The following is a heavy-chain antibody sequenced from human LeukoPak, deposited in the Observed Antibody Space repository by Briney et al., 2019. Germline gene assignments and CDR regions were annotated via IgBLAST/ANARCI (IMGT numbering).Heavy chain of an antibody. D-gene: IGHD2-2*01. V-gene: IGHV3-53*01. Sequence: GGSLRLSCAASGFTVSSNYMSWVRQAPGKGLEWVSVIYSGGSTYYADSVKGRFTISRDNSKNTLFLQMNSLRADDTAVYYCAKGGHATTAATFDYWGQGTLVTVSS. CDR1: GFTVSSNY. CDR3: AKGGHATTAATFDY. J-gene: IGHJ4*02. CDR2: IYSGGST.